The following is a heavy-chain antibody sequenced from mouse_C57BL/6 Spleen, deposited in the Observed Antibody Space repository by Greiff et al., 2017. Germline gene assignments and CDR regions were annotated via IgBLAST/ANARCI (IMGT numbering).Heavy chain of an antibody. CDR2: IHPNSGST. J-gene: IGHJ4*01. V-gene: IGHV1-64*01. CDR1: GYTFTSYW. Sequence: QVQLQQPGAELVKPGASVKLSCKASGYTFTSYWMHWVKQRPGQGLEWIGMIHPNSGSTNYNEKFKSKATLTVDISSSTAYMQLSSLTSEDSAVYYCARSVAYYSNDYYAMDYWGQGTSVTVSS. D-gene: IGHD2-5*01. CDR3: ARSVAYYSNDYYAMDY.